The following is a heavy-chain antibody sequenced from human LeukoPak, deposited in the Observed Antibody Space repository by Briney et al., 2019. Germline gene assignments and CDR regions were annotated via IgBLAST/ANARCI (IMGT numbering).Heavy chain of an antibody. J-gene: IGHJ5*02. D-gene: IGHD6-13*01. CDR3: ARGGLAAAGNNWFDP. V-gene: IGHV4-34*01. Sequence: SETLSLTCAVYGGSFSGYYWSWIRQPPGKGLEWIGEINHSGSTNYNPSLKSRVTISVDTSKNQFSLKLSSVTAADTAAYYCARGGLAAAGNNWFDPWGQGTLVTVSS. CDR1: GGSFSGYY. CDR2: INHSGST.